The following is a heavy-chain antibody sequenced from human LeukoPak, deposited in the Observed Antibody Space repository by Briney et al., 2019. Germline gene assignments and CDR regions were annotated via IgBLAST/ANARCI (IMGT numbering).Heavy chain of an antibody. CDR1: GGSINSYY. V-gene: IGHV4-59*01. CDR2: IYHTGST. CDR3: ARGGIPDY. D-gene: IGHD2-21*01. J-gene: IGHJ4*02. Sequence: SETLSLTCTVSGGSINSYYWSWIRQSPGRGLEWIGYIYHTGSTNYNPSLKSRVTISIDTSKTRLYLHLTSVTAADTAVYYCARGGIPDYWGQGILVTVSS.